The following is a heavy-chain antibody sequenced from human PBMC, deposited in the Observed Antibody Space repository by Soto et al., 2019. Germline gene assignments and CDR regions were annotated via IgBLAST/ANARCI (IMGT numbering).Heavy chain of an antibody. CDR3: ARDYGDYSFFFDY. D-gene: IGHD4-17*01. V-gene: IGHV4-59*01. CDR1: GGSITTYQ. Sequence: SETLSLTCTVSGGSITTYQWSWIRQPPGEGLEWIGGYSGFTDYNPSLESRATISVDHSKNQFSLTLRSVTAADTAVYYCARDYGDYSFFFDYWGQGALVTVVL. CDR2: YSGFT. J-gene: IGHJ4*02.